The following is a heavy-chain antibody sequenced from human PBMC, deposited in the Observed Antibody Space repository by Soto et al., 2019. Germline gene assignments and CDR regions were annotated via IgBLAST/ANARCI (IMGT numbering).Heavy chain of an antibody. CDR2: MNPNSGNT. V-gene: IGHV1-8*01. J-gene: IGHJ6*03. Sequence: ASVKVSCKASGYTFTSYDINWVRQATGQGLEWMGWMNPNSGNTGYEQKFQGRVTMTRNTSISTAYMELSSLRSEDTAVYYCARGYCSGGSCWSYYYYMDVWGKGTTVTVSS. CDR1: GYTFTSYD. D-gene: IGHD2-15*01. CDR3: ARGYCSGGSCWSYYYYMDV.